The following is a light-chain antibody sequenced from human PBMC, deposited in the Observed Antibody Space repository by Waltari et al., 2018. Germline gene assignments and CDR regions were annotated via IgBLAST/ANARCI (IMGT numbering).Light chain of an antibody. CDR2: DAS. CDR3: QQFNSYPRT. V-gene: IGKV1-9*01. CDR1: QGISSF. Sequence: DIQLTQSPSFLSASIGDRVIITCRASQGISSFLAWYQHKPGKAPNLLIYDASTLQNGVPSRVSGSGSGTEFTLTISSLQPEDFATYYCQQFNSYPRTFGQGTKVQIK. J-gene: IGKJ2*01.